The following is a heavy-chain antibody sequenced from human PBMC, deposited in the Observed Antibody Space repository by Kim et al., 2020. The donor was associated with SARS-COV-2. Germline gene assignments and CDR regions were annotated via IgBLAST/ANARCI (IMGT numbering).Heavy chain of an antibody. CDR3: ARHTGNGGNLPGY. J-gene: IGHJ4*02. V-gene: IGHV4-39*01. Sequence: YYNPSLKSRGTISVDTSKNQFSLKLSSVTAADTAVYYCARHTGNGGNLPGYWGQGTLVTVSS. D-gene: IGHD2-15*01.